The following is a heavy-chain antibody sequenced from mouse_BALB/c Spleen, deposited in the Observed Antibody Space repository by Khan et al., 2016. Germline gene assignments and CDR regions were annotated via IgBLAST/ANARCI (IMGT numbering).Heavy chain of an antibody. CDR3: ASWGNYEDYFDY. CDR2: INTYTGEP. CDR1: GYTFTNYG. J-gene: IGHJ2*01. Sequence: QIQLVQSGPELKKPGETVKISCKASGYTFTNYGMNWVKQAPGKGLKWMGWINTYTGEPTYADDFKGRFAFSLETSASPAYLQIHNLTTEDTATYFCASWGNYEDYFDYWGQGTTLTVSS. D-gene: IGHD2-1*01. V-gene: IGHV9-3-1*01.